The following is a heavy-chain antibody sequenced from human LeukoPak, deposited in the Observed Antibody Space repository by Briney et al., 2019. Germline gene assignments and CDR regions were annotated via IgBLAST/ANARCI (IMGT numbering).Heavy chain of an antibody. Sequence: SETLSLTCAVYGGSFSGYYWSWIRQPPGKGLEWIGEINHSGSTNYNPSIKSRVTISVDTSKNQFSLKLSSVTAADTAVYYCARTGHYYGSGSYWDNWFDPWGQGTLVTVSS. CDR3: ARTGHYYGSGSYWDNWFDP. CDR1: GGSFSGYY. J-gene: IGHJ5*02. D-gene: IGHD3-10*01. V-gene: IGHV4-34*01. CDR2: INHSGST.